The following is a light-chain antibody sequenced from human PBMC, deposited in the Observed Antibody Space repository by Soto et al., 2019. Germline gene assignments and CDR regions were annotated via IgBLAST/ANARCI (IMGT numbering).Light chain of an antibody. V-gene: IGKV3-15*01. CDR1: QSVSSN. J-gene: IGKJ1*01. CDR2: GAS. CDR3: QQYNNWPPWT. Sequence: EIVMTQSPATLSVSPGERATLSCRASQSVSSNLAWYQQKPGQAPRLLIYGASTRATGIPARFSGSGSGTGFLLTISSLQSEDFAVYYCQQYNNWPPWTFGQGTKVEIK.